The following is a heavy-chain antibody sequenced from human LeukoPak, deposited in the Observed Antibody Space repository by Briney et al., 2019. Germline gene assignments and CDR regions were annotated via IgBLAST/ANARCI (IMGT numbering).Heavy chain of an antibody. V-gene: IGHV4-59*01. CDR2: IYYSGST. CDR1: GGSISSYY. D-gene: IGHD6-13*01. J-gene: IGHJ4*02. CDR3: ARGIAAEPNFDY. Sequence: PSETLSLTCTVSGGSISSYYWSWIRQPPGKGLEWIGYIYYSGSTYYNPSLRSRVTISVDTSKNQFSLKLSSVTAADTAVYYCARGIAAEPNFDYWGQGTLVTVSS.